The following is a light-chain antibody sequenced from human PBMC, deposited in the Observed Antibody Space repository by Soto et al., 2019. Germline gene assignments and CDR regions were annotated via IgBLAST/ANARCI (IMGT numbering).Light chain of an antibody. CDR2: KAS. V-gene: IGKV1-5*03. J-gene: IGKJ1*01. Sequence: DIQMTQSPSTLSGSVGDRFTIAFRASQTISSWLAWYQQKSGKAPKLLIYKASTLKSGVPSRFSGSGSGTEFTLTISSLQPDDFATYYCQHYNSYSEAFGQGTKVDIK. CDR3: QHYNSYSEA. CDR1: QTISSW.